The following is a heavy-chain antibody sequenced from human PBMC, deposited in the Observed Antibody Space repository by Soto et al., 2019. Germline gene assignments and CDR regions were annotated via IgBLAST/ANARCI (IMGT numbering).Heavy chain of an antibody. D-gene: IGHD2-15*01. V-gene: IGHV1-3*01. Sequence: QVQLVQSGAEVKKPGASVKVSCKASGYTFTSYAMHWVRQAPGQRLEWMGWINAGNGNTKYSQKFQGRVTITSDTSASSADIELSSLRSEVTAVYYCARDPGGPDGPGDYWGQGTLVTVSS. CDR1: GYTFTSYA. J-gene: IGHJ4*02. CDR3: ARDPGGPDGPGDY. CDR2: INAGNGNT.